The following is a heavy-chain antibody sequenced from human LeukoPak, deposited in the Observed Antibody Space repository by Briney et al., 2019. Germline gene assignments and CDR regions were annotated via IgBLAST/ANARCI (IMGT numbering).Heavy chain of an antibody. CDR1: GYTFTSYD. D-gene: IGHD6-13*01. CDR2: MNPNSSNT. V-gene: IGHV1-8*01. Sequence: VASVTVSCTASGYTFTSYDNNLVLQATAPRIDWMGWMNPNSSNTGYTQKFQGRVTMTRNTSISTAYMELSSLRSEDTAVYYCARGQQQLWVPDYWGQGTLVTVSS. CDR3: ARGQQQLWVPDY. J-gene: IGHJ4*02.